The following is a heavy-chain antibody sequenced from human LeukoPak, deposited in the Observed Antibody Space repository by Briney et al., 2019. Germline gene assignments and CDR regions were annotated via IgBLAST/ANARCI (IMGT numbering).Heavy chain of an antibody. V-gene: IGHV3-21*01. Sequence: GGSLRLSCAASGFSFSSYNMNWVRQAPGKGLEWVSSISTSSSYIYYADSVKGRFTISRDNAKNSLSLQMNSLGAEDTAVYYCARDRWFGESLPAHFDYWGQGTLVTVSS. CDR2: ISTSSSYI. CDR3: ARDRWFGESLPAHFDY. CDR1: GFSFSSYN. D-gene: IGHD3-10*01. J-gene: IGHJ4*02.